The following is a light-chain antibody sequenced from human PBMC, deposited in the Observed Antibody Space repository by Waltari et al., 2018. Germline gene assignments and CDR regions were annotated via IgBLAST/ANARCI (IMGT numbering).Light chain of an antibody. CDR3: AAWDDSLKGRV. V-gene: IGLV1-44*01. CDR2: SNN. CDR1: SSNIGSNT. Sequence: QSVLTQPPSASGTPGQRVTISCSGSSSNIGSNTVNWYQQLPGTAPKLLIYSNNQRPSGVPGRFSGSKSGTSASLAISGLQSEDEADYYCAAWDDSLKGRVFGGGTKLTVL. J-gene: IGLJ2*01.